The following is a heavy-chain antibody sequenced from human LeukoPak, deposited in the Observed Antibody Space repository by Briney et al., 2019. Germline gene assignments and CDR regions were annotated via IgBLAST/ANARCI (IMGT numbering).Heavy chain of an antibody. CDR1: GFTFNNYW. CDR2: IKQDGSDK. CDR3: ARDSIPGYDSSGYMVAFDL. V-gene: IGHV3-7*05. D-gene: IGHD3-22*01. Sequence: GGSLRLSCAASGFTFNNYWMTWVRQAPGRGLEWVANIKQDGSDKYYVDSVRGRFIISRDTAKNSLYLQMNSLRAEDTAVYYCARDSIPGYDSSGYMVAFDLWGQGTMVTVSS. J-gene: IGHJ3*01.